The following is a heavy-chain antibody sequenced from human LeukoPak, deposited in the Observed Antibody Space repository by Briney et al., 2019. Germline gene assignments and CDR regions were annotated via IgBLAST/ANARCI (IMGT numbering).Heavy chain of an antibody. V-gene: IGHV1-2*02. D-gene: IGHD3-22*01. CDR1: GYTFTGYY. J-gene: IGHJ6*03. CDR2: INPNSGGT. Sequence: ASVKVSCKASGYTFTGYYMHWVRQAPGQGLEWMGWINPNSGGTNYAQKFQGRVTMTRDKSTSTAYMELSSLRSEDTAVYYCASPSGHYYYDSTELARYYYYYMDAWGKGTTVTVSS. CDR3: ASPSGHYYYDSTELARYYYYYMDA.